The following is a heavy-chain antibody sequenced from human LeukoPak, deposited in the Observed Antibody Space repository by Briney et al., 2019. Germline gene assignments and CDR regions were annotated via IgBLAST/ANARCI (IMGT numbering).Heavy chain of an antibody. V-gene: IGHV5-51*01. J-gene: IGHJ4*02. Sequence: GESLKISRKGSGYSFTKNWIGWVRQMPGKGLEWMGIIYPPDSDTRYGRSFQGQVTISADKSISTAYLQWSSLKASDTAMYYCARHEGSSGWFFDYWGQGTLVTVSS. CDR1: GYSFTKNW. D-gene: IGHD6-19*01. CDR2: IYPPDSDT. CDR3: ARHEGSSGWFFDY.